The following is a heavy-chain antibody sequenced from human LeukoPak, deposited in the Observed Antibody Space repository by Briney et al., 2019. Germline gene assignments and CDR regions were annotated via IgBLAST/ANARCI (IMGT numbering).Heavy chain of an antibody. Sequence: PGGSLRLSCAASGFTFSSYSMNWVRQAPGKGLEWVSGISWNSGSIGYADSVKGRFTITRDNSKNTLYLQMNSLRAEDTAVYYCAKAGPPSSSSWGFDYWGQGTLVTVSS. J-gene: IGHJ4*02. CDR3: AKAGPPSSSSWGFDY. CDR2: ISWNSGSI. D-gene: IGHD6-13*01. CDR1: GFTFSSYS. V-gene: IGHV3-48*01.